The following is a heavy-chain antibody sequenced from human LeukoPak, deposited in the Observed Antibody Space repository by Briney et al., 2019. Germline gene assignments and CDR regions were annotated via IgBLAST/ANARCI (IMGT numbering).Heavy chain of an antibody. J-gene: IGHJ4*02. CDR3: ARDPYYYDSSGYCLDCGY. D-gene: IGHD3-22*01. CDR1: GGSISSSNW. CDR2: IYHSGST. V-gene: IGHV4-4*02. Sequence: SETLSLTCTVSGGSISSSNWWSWVRQPPGKGLEWIGEIYHSGSTNYNPSLKSRVTMSVDTSKNQFSLKLSSVTAADTAVNYCARDPYYYDSSGYCLDCGYWGQGTLVTVSS.